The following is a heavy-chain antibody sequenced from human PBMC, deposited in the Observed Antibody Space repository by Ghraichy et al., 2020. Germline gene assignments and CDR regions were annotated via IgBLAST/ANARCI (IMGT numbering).Heavy chain of an antibody. J-gene: IGHJ4*02. V-gene: IGHV1-46*01. CDR3: ARDSGSFVGLGY. Sequence: ASVKVSCKASGYTFTSYYMLWVRQAPGQGLEWMGIINPSGGSTSYAQKFQGRVTMTRDTSTSTVYMELSSLRSEDTAVYYCARDSGSFVGLGYWGQGTLVTVSS. D-gene: IGHD1-26*01. CDR2: INPSGGST. CDR1: GYTFTSYY.